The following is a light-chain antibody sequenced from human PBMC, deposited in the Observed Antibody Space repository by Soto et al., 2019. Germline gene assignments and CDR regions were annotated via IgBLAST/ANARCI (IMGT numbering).Light chain of an antibody. J-gene: IGKJ3*01. V-gene: IGKV1-8*01. Sequence: AIRMTQSPSSFSASTGDRVTITCRASQGISSYLAWYQQKPGKAPKLLIYAASTLQSGVPSRFSGSGSGTDFTLTISCLQSEDFATYYCQQYYSYLGGVTFGPGTKVDIK. CDR1: QGISSY. CDR3: QQYYSYLGGVT. CDR2: AAS.